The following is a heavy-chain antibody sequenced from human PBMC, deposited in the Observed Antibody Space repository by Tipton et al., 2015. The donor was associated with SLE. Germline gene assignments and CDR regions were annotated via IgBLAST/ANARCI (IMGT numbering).Heavy chain of an antibody. CDR1: GFTFGTYV. V-gene: IGHV3-23*01. J-gene: IGHJ4*02. D-gene: IGHD4-23*01. Sequence: SLRLSCAASGFTFGTYVMSWVRQAPGKGLEWVSGISDSGGSTYYADSVKGRFTISRDNSKNTLYLQMNSLRAEDTAVYYCAKSATDFGGLPDYFDYWGQGTLVTVSS. CDR2: ISDSGGST. CDR3: AKSATDFGGLPDYFDY.